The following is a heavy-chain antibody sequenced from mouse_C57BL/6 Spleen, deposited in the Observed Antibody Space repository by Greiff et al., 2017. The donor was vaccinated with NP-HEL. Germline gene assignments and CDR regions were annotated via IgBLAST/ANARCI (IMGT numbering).Heavy chain of an antibody. CDR2: INPGSGGT. J-gene: IGHJ2*01. CDR3: ASWGSNYVDY. Sequence: QVQLQQSGAELVRPGTSVKVSCKASGYAFTNYLIEWVKQRPGQGLEWIGVINPGSGGTNYNEKFKGKATLTADKSSSTAYMQLSSLTSEDSAVYFCASWGSNYVDYWGQGTTLTVSS. V-gene: IGHV1-54*01. D-gene: IGHD4-1*01. CDR1: GYAFTNYL.